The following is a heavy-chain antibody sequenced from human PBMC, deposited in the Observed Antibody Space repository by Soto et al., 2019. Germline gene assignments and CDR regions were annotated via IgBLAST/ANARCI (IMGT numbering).Heavy chain of an antibody. Sequence: EVQLVESGGGLVKPGGSLRLSCAASGFSFSTSTMNWVRQAPGKGLEFVSSIGRTGIDRYYIDSVKGRFTISRDNAQNSLYLQMNSLRAEDTALYYCVYDDNRRYWGQGTLVTVSS. J-gene: IGHJ4*02. V-gene: IGHV3-21*01. D-gene: IGHD4-17*01. CDR2: IGRTGIDR. CDR1: GFSFSTST. CDR3: VYDDNRRY.